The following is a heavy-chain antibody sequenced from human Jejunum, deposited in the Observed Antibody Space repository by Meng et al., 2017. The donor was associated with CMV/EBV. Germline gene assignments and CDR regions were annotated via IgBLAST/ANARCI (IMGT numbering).Heavy chain of an antibody. CDR3: ARDRFYDGCGYYFEIGY. CDR2: IYISGST. CDR1: GGSISSYY. J-gene: IGHJ4*02. Sequence: GQLEESGPGLVKPSETLSLTCTVSGGSISSYYWSWIRQPAGKQLEWIGRIYISGSTSDNPSLKSRVTMSVDTSKNQFSLRLNSVTAADTAVYYCARDRFYDGCGYYFEIGYWGQGTLVTVSS. V-gene: IGHV4-4*07. D-gene: IGHD3-22*01.